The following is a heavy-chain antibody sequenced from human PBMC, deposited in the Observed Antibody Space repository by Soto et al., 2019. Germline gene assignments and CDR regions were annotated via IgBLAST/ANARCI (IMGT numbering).Heavy chain of an antibody. CDR2: IIPIFGTA. CDR3: ARDMTTVTSARYYYYGMDV. Sequence: SVKVSCKASGGTLSSYAISWVRQAPGQGLEWMGGIIPIFGTANYAQKFQGRVTITADKSTSTAYMELSSLRSEDTAVYYCARDMTTVTSARYYYYGMDVWGQGTTVTVSS. J-gene: IGHJ6*02. D-gene: IGHD4-17*01. V-gene: IGHV1-69*06. CDR1: GGTLSSYA.